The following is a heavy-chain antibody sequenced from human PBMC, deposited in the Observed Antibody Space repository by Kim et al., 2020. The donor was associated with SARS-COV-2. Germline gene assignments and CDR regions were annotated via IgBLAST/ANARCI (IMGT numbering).Heavy chain of an antibody. V-gene: IGHV1-18*01. J-gene: IGHJ6*02. Sequence: AQKLQGRVSMTPDTSTSTAYMELRSLRSDDTAVYYCARGRYGYGDLGMDVWGQGTTVTVSS. CDR3: ARGRYGYGDLGMDV. D-gene: IGHD4-17*01.